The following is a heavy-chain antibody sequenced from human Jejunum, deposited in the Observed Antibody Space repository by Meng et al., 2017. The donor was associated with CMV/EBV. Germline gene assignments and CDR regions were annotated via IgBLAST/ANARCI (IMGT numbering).Heavy chain of an antibody. J-gene: IGHJ4*02. V-gene: IGHV3-23*01. D-gene: IGHD5-12*01. Sequence: FSSYSMSWVRQAPGKGLEWVSTISASGGTTSYADSVKGRFTVSRDSSKNTLYLQMDSLRADDTAVYYCAREPGRGYSGYDRYFDYWGQGTLVTVSA. CDR1: FSSYS. CDR3: AREPGRGYSGYDRYFDY. CDR2: ISASGGTT.